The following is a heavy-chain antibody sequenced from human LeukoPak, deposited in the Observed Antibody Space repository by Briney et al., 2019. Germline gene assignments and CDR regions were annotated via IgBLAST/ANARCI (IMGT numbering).Heavy chain of an antibody. Sequence: SETLSLTCTVSGGSISSYFWSWIRQPAGKGLEWIGRIYTSGSTNYNPSLKSRVTISADKSTNQFSLKLSSVTAADTAVYYCARDRFGDLNYFDYWGRGTLVTVSS. V-gene: IGHV4-4*07. CDR3: ARDRFGDLNYFDY. D-gene: IGHD3-3*01. CDR1: GGSISSYF. CDR2: IYTSGST. J-gene: IGHJ4*02.